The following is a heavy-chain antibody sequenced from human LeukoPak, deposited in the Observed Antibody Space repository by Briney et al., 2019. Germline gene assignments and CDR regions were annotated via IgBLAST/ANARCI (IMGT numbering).Heavy chain of an antibody. D-gene: IGHD3-3*01. Sequence: SETLSHTCTVSGGSISSYYWSWIRQPPGKGLEWIGYIYYSGSTNYNPSLKSRVTISVDTSKNQFSLKLSSVTAADTAVYYCARGRVFGVVIIGAFDIWGQGTMVTVSS. J-gene: IGHJ3*02. V-gene: IGHV4-59*01. CDR3: ARGRVFGVVIIGAFDI. CDR2: IYYSGST. CDR1: GGSISSYY.